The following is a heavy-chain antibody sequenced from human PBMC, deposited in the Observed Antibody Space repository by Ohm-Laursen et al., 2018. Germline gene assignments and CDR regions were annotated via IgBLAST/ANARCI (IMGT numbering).Heavy chain of an antibody. CDR3: AKGVGSLYYFDY. CDR2: ISYDGSNK. Sequence: SSLRLSCTASGFAFSSYEMNWVRQAPGKGLEWVAVISYDGSNKYYADSVKGRFTISRDNSKNTLYLQMNSLRAEDTAVYYCAKGVGSLYYFDYWGQGTLVTVSS. J-gene: IGHJ4*02. CDR1: GFAFSSYE. D-gene: IGHD1-26*01. V-gene: IGHV3-30*18.